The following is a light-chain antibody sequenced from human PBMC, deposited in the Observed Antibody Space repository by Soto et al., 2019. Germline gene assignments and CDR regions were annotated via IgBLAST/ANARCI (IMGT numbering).Light chain of an antibody. V-gene: IGKV3-20*01. CDR1: QSVTLNY. J-gene: IGKJ3*01. CDR2: GVS. Sequence: EIVLTQSPDTLSLSPGERATLSCRASQSVTLNYLAWYQHKPGQAPRLLISGVSRRATGIPDRFSGSGSGKDFTLTITRLEPDDFAVYYCKQYGGSPFTFGPGTKVEIK. CDR3: KQYGGSPFT.